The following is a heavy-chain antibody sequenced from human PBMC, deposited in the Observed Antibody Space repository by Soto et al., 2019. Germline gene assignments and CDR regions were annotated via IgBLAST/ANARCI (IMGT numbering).Heavy chain of an antibody. Sequence: EVQLVESGGGWVQPGRSLRLSCAASGFTFDDYAMHWVRQAPGKGLEWVSGISWNSGSIGYADSLKGRFTISRDNAKNAMYLQMNSLRAEDTALYYCAKDQAGYYGSGSYNNWFDPWGQGTLVTVSS. CDR2: ISWNSGSI. D-gene: IGHD3-10*01. J-gene: IGHJ5*02. CDR1: GFTFDDYA. V-gene: IGHV3-9*01. CDR3: AKDQAGYYGSGSYNNWFDP.